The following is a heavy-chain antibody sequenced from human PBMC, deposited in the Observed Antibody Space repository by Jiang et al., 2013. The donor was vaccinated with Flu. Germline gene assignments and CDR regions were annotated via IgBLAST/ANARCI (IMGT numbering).Heavy chain of an antibody. V-gene: IGHV1-8*01. CDR2: MNPNSGNT. D-gene: IGHD2-2*01. Sequence: SGAEVKKPGASVKVSCKASGYTFASYDINWVRQATGQGLEWMGWMNPNSGNTGYAQKFQGRVTMTRNTSISTAYMELSSLRSEDTAVYYCARGGRWVVPAAYGMDVWGQGTTVTVSS. J-gene: IGHJ6*02. CDR1: GYTFASYD. CDR3: ARGGRWVVPAAYGMDV.